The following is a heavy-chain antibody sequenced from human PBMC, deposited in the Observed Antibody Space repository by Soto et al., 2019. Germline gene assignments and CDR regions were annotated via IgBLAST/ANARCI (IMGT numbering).Heavy chain of an antibody. CDR2: INHSGSN. CDR1: GGSFSGYY. D-gene: IGHD3-3*01. Sequence: QVQLQQWGAGLLKPSETLSLTCAVYGGSFSGYYWSWIRQPPGKGLEWMGEINHSGSNNYNPSLKSRVTISEDTYKNQCSLKLSSVTAADTAVYYCARGPHYDLWSGLGRPTYFDYWGQGTQVTVSS. J-gene: IGHJ4*02. CDR3: ARGPHYDLWSGLGRPTYFDY. V-gene: IGHV4-34*01.